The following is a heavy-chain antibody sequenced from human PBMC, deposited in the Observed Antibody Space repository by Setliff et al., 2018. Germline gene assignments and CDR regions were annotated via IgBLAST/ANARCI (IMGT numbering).Heavy chain of an antibody. D-gene: IGHD3-10*01. V-gene: IGHV1-2*02. Sequence: ASVKVSCKASGYTFTDYYMHWIRQAPGQGLEWVGWINPNSGVTNYAQKFQGRVTMTRDTSISTAYMELSSLRSDDTAVYYCARVATLIRGVTVNWFDPWGQGTLVTVSS. CDR3: ARVATLIRGVTVNWFDP. J-gene: IGHJ5*02. CDR2: INPNSGVT. CDR1: GYTFTDYY.